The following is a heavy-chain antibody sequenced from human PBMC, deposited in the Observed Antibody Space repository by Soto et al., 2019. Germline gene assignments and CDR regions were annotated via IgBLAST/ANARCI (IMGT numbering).Heavy chain of an antibody. CDR1: GFTFSTYN. D-gene: IGHD3-22*01. CDR3: AIDPRPSYESSGYYVSAY. J-gene: IGHJ4*02. V-gene: IGHV3-21*01. CDR2: ISSSSSYI. Sequence: LRLSCAASGFTFSTYNMNWVRQAPGKGLEWVSFISSSSSYIYYADSVKGRFTISRDNAQNSLYLQMNSLRAEDTAVYYCAIDPRPSYESSGYYVSAYWGQGTLVTVS.